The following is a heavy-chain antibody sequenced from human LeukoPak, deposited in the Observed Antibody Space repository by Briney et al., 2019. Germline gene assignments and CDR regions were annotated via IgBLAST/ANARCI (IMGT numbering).Heavy chain of an antibody. J-gene: IGHJ4*02. CDR3: ARLRGYSYAGDY. Sequence: PSETLSLTCTVSGGSITSGAYYWGWIRQPPVKGLEWIGSVYYSGIIHYNPSLKSRVTISSDTSKNQFFLKLSSVTAADTAVYYCARLRGYSYAGDYWGQGSLVTVSS. CDR1: GGSITSGAYY. V-gene: IGHV4-39*07. D-gene: IGHD5-18*01. CDR2: VYYSGII.